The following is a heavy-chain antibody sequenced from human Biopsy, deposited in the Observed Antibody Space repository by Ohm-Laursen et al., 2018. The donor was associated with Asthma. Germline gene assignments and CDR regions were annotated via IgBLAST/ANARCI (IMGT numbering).Heavy chain of an antibody. J-gene: IGHJ5*02. CDR1: GGSLSSGDLY. V-gene: IGHV4-30-4*01. Sequence: SQTLSLTCTVSGGSLSSGDLYWSWIRQPPARGLEWMGYIYYSGSPHDNPSLKSRVTMSVDTSKNQFSLEQTSVTATDTAFYYCARFDPGTDASGSYSGGALDPWGQGTLVTVSS. D-gene: IGHD3-10*01. CDR2: IYYSGSP. CDR3: ARFDPGTDASGSYSGGALDP.